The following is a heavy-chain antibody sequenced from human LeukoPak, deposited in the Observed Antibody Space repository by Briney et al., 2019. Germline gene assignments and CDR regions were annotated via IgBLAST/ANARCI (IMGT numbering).Heavy chain of an antibody. D-gene: IGHD3-10*01. CDR3: ARDPLFYYGSGPGAFDI. CDR2: ISSSSSYT. V-gene: IGHV3-11*06. J-gene: IGHJ3*02. CDR1: GFTFSDYY. Sequence: GGSLRLSCAASGFTFSDYYMSWIRQAPGKGPEWVSYISSSSSYTNYADSVKGRFTISRDNAKNSLYLQMNSLRAEDTAVYYCARDPLFYYGSGPGAFDIWGQGTMVTVSS.